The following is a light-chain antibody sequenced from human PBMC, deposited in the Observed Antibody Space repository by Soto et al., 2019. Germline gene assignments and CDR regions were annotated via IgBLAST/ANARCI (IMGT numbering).Light chain of an antibody. V-gene: IGKV3-20*01. CDR1: QSVSSSF. J-gene: IGKJ1*01. CDR2: GAS. Sequence: EIVLTQSPGTLSLSPGERATLSCRVSQSVSSSFLAWYQQRPGQAPRLLMFGASRRVTGIPDRFSGSGSGTDFTLTISRLEPEDFAVYYCQQYGSSPTWTFGQGKKVEI. CDR3: QQYGSSPTWT.